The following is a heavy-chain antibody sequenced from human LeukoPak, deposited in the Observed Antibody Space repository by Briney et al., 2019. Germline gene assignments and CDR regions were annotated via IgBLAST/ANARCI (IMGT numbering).Heavy chain of an antibody. J-gene: IGHJ4*02. CDR3: AKERIPIAAAGTVGFDY. CDR1: GFTFSSYA. Sequence: GGSLRLSCAASGFTFSSYAMGWVRQAPGKGLEWVSAISGSGGSTYYADSVKGRFTISRDNSKNTLYLQMNSLRAEDTAVYYCAKERIPIAAAGTVGFDYWGQGTLVTVSS. V-gene: IGHV3-23*01. D-gene: IGHD6-13*01. CDR2: ISGSGGST.